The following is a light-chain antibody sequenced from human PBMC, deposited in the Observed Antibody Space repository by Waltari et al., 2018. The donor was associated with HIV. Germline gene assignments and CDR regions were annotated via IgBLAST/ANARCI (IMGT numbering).Light chain of an antibody. V-gene: IGLV4-69*01. CDR2: VNGAGRQ. CDR1: SGQSSIA. CDR3: QTWGTGIWV. Sequence: QLVLTQSHSASAALGAAVNRTCILSSGQSSIAIARHQQQTEKGPSFLVKVNGAGRQNKGEGVPSRFSGSSSGAERYLTISSLQSEDEADYYCQTWGTGIWVFGGGTKLTVL. J-gene: IGLJ3*02.